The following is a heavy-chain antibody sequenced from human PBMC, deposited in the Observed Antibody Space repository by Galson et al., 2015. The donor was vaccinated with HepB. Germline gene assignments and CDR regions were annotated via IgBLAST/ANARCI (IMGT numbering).Heavy chain of an antibody. D-gene: IGHD3-22*01. CDR1: GFPFSSYG. CDR2: IRYDGSNK. J-gene: IGHJ4*02. CDR3: ANNGIVVVTSFDY. V-gene: IGHV3-30*02. Sequence: LRLSCAASGFPFSSYGMHWVRQAPGKGLEWVAFIRYDGSNKYYADSVKGRFTISRDNSKNTLYLQMNSLRAEDTAVYYCANNGIVVVTSFDYWGQGTLVTVSS.